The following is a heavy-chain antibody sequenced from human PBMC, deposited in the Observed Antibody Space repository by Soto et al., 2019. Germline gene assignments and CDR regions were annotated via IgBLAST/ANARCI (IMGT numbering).Heavy chain of an antibody. CDR1: GYTFTSYD. CDR2: MNPNSGNT. CDR3: AGRGSSWYREKYYYCGMDV. J-gene: IGHJ6*02. Sequence: ASVKVSCKASGYTFTSYDINWVRQATGQGLEWMGWMNPNSGNTGYAQKFQGRVTMTRNTSISTAYMELSSLRSEDTAVYYCAGRGSSWYREKYYYCGMDVWGQGTTVTVSS. D-gene: IGHD6-13*01. V-gene: IGHV1-8*01.